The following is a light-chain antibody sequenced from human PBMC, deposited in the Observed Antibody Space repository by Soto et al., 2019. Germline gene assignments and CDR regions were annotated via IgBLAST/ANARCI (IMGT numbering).Light chain of an antibody. CDR3: QQYGSSVKT. V-gene: IGKV3-20*01. CDR1: QSVSNNY. Sequence: EIVLTQSPGTLSLSPVERATLSGRASQSVSNNYLAWYQQKPGQAPSLLIFGASNRAPDIPDRFSGSGSGTDFTLTISRLEPEDFAVYFCQQYGSSVKTFGQGTKVDNK. CDR2: GAS. J-gene: IGKJ1*01.